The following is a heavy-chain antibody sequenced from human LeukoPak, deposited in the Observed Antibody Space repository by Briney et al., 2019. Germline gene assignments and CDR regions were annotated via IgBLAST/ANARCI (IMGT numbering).Heavy chain of an antibody. Sequence: KPSETLSLTCTVSGGSISSYYRTWIRQPAGKGLEWIGRILTSGSTNYNPSLKSRVTMSVDTSKNQFSLKLSSVTAADTAVYYCARFRLEVRGFDYWGQGTLVTVSS. J-gene: IGHJ4*02. CDR3: ARFRLEVRGFDY. CDR2: ILTSGST. CDR1: GGSISSYY. V-gene: IGHV4-4*07. D-gene: IGHD1-7*01.